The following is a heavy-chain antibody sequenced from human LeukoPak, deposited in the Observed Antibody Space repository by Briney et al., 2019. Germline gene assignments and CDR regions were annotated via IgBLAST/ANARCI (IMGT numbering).Heavy chain of an antibody. J-gene: IGHJ3*02. D-gene: IGHD3-22*01. CDR2: ILTSGTT. CDR1: GGSIRNYY. Sequence: PSETLSLTCTVSGGSIRNYYWSWIRQPAGKGLEWIGRILTSGTTNYNPSLKSRVTMSVDTSKNKLSLKLSSVTAADTAVYYCARDSLYDSGGYSDAFDTWGQGTMVTASS. CDR3: ARDSLYDSGGYSDAFDT. V-gene: IGHV4-4*07.